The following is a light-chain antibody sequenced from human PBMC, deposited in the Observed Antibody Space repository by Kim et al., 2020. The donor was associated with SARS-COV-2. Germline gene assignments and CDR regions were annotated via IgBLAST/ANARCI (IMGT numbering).Light chain of an antibody. CDR2: RAS. J-gene: IGKJ4*01. Sequence: EIVMTQSPATLSVSPGERVTLSCRASQTVDRNLAWYQQKGGQPPRLLIYRASTRATDIPDRFSGSGSGTEFTLTIHSLRSEDSGNYYCQQFSKWPLPFGGGTKLEI. V-gene: IGKV3-15*01. CDR1: QTVDRN. CDR3: QQFSKWPLP.